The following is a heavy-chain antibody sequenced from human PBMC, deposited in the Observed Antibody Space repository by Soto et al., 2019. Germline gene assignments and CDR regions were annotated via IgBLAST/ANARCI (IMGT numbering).Heavy chain of an antibody. J-gene: IGHJ4*02. CDR1: GGSISSYY. CDR3: ASHMVRGVPFGY. Sequence: QVQLQESGPGLVKPSETLSLTCTVSGGSISSYYWSWIRQPPGKGLEWIGYIYFRGSTNYNPSLKSLVTISVDTSKNQFSLKLSSVTAADTAVYYCASHMVRGVPFGYWGQGTLVTVSS. V-gene: IGHV4-59*08. CDR2: IYFRGST. D-gene: IGHD3-10*01.